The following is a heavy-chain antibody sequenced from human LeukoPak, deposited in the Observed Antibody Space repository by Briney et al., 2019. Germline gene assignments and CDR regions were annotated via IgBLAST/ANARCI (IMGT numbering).Heavy chain of an antibody. V-gene: IGHV4-31*03. CDR3: ARDNKLLWFGESTNGAFDI. CDR1: GGSISSGGYY. CDR2: IYYSGST. Sequence: SETLSLTCTVSGGSISSGGYYWSWIRQHPGKGLEWIGYIYYSGSTYYNPSLKSRVTISVDTSKNQFSLKLSSVTAADTAVYYCARDNKLLWFGESTNGAFDIWGQGTMVTVSS. D-gene: IGHD3-10*01. J-gene: IGHJ3*02.